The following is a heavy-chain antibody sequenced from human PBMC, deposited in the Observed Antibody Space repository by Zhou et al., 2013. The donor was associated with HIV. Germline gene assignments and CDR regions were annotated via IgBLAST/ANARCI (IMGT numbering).Heavy chain of an antibody. CDR1: GYTFIGYY. D-gene: IGHD3-10*01. Sequence: QVQLVQSGAEVKKPGASVKVSCKASGYTFIGYYIHWVRQAPGQGLEWMGWINPNSGGTKYAQKFQGRVSVTRDTSISTAYMELRRLISDDTAMYYCAISAFSSGSGSYLGDYWGQGTLVTVSS. CDR2: INPNSGGT. J-gene: IGHJ4*02. V-gene: IGHV1-2*02. CDR3: AISAFSSGSGSYLGDY.